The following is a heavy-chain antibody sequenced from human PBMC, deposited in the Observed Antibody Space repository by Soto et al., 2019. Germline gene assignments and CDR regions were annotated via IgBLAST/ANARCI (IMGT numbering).Heavy chain of an antibody. V-gene: IGHV1-2*02. CDR2: IKTESGDT. D-gene: IGHD3-10*01. CDR1: RYTFTSYA. J-gene: IGHJ5*02. CDR3: ARRSSTYLNEIIYDP. Sequence: QVRLVQSGAEVKRPGASVRVSCRASRYTFTSYAIYWVRQAPGQGREWMGWIKTESGDTDYAQNSQGRVTMTRDTSINTAYMELNNLVSDDTAVYYCARRSSTYLNEIIYDPWGQGTLVTVSS.